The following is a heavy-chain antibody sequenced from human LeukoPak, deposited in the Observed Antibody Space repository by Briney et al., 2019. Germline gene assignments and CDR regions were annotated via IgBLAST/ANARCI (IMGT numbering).Heavy chain of an antibody. J-gene: IGHJ4*02. CDR3: SRESGPFCPFGY. Sequence: PSGTLSLTCGVSGGSISGTSWWSWVRQPPGQGLEWIGEISLAGQTNHNPSLNGRVTMSLDKSSNQLSLHLTSVTAADTATYFCSRESGPFCPFGYWGQGTLVIVSS. CDR2: ISLAGQT. V-gene: IGHV4-4*02. D-gene: IGHD1-26*01. CDR1: GGSISGTSW.